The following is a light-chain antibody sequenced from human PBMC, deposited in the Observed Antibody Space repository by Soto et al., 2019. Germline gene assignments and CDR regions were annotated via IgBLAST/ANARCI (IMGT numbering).Light chain of an antibody. V-gene: IGKV1-5*01. CDR2: GAS. CDR3: QQYASYST. Sequence: DIQMTQSPSTLSASVGDRVTITCRASQTISTWLAWYQQKPGKAPNLLMYGASTLRSGVPSRFSGSGSGTEFTLTISSLQPDDFATYFCQQYASYSTFGQGTRLEIK. CDR1: QTISTW. J-gene: IGKJ5*01.